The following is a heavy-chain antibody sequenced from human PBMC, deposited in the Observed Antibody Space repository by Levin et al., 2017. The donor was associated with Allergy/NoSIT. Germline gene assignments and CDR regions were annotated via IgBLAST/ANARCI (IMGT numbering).Heavy chain of an antibody. CDR3: VFVDSSNYYGGY. CDR2: ISSNGGTT. Sequence: PGGSLRLSCSASGFTFSSYFMHWVRQAPGKGLEYVSAISSNGGTTYYADSVKGRFTISRDNSKNTLYLQMSSLRPEDTAVYYCVFVDSSNYYGGYWGQGTLVTVSS. CDR1: GFTFSSYF. V-gene: IGHV3-64D*06. J-gene: IGHJ4*02. D-gene: IGHD6-13*01.